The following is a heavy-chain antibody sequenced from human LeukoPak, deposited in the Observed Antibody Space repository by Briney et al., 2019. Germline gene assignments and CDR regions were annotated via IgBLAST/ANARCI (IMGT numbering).Heavy chain of an antibody. V-gene: IGHV3-30-3*01. CDR2: ISYDGSNK. CDR3: ARGEMATVPSFDY. CDR1: GFTFSSYA. Sequence: GRSLRLSCAASGFTFSSYAMHWVRQAPGKGLEWVAVISYDGSNKYYADSVKGRFTISRDNSKNTLYLQMNSLRAEDTAVCYCARGEMATVPSFDYWGQGTLVTVSS. J-gene: IGHJ4*02. D-gene: IGHD5-24*01.